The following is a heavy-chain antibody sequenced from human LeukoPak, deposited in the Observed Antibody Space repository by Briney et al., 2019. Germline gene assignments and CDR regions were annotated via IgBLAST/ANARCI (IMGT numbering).Heavy chain of an antibody. CDR1: GFTFSSYG. Sequence: GGSLRLSCAASGFTFSSYGMHWVRQAPGKGLEWVAVIWYDGSNKYYADSVKGRFTISRDNSKNTLYLQMNSLRAEDTAVYYCAIPPYYYDSSGTPHNWFDPWGQGTLVTVSS. J-gene: IGHJ5*02. V-gene: IGHV3-33*01. D-gene: IGHD3-22*01. CDR3: AIPPYYYDSSGTPHNWFDP. CDR2: IWYDGSNK.